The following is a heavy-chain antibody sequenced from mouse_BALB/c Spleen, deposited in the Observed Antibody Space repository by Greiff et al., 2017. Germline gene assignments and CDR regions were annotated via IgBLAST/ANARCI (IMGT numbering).Heavy chain of an antibody. CDR2: ISDGGSYT. J-gene: IGHJ2*01. CDR1: GFTFSDYY. CDR3: ARQNDYDGADY. D-gene: IGHD2-4*01. Sequence: EVKLVESGGGLVKPGGSLKLSCAASGFTFSDYYMYWVRQTPEKRLEWVATISDGGSYTYYPDSVKGRFTISRDNAKNNLYLQMSSLKSEDTAMYYCARQNDYDGADYWGQGTTLTVSS. V-gene: IGHV5-4*02.